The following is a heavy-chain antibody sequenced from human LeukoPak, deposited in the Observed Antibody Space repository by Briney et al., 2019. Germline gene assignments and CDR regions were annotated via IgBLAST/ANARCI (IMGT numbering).Heavy chain of an antibody. CDR1: GGSITSSTYY. CDR3: ARPYRSGSYVAFDI. D-gene: IGHD1-26*01. Sequence: SETLSLTCAVSGGSITSSTYYWGWIRQPPGKGLEWGGSIYSSERTSYNPSLNSSVTISIDTSNNQVSLKLSPVPAADTAVYYCARPYRSGSYVAFDIWGQGTMVSVSS. J-gene: IGHJ3*02. CDR2: IYSSERT. V-gene: IGHV4-39*01.